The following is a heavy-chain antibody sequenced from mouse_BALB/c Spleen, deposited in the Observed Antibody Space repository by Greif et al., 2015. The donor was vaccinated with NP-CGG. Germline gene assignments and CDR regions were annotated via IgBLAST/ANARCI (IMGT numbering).Heavy chain of an antibody. CDR3: ARDASTAYFDY. CDR2: ISTYSGNT. Sequence: VKLQESGPELVRPGVSVKISCKGSGYTFTDYAMHWVKQSHAKSLEWTGVISTYSGNTNYNQKFKGKATMTVGKSSSTAYMELARLTSEDSAIYYCARDASTAYFDYWGQGTTLTVSS. J-gene: IGHJ2*01. D-gene: IGHD1-1*01. V-gene: IGHV1-67*01. CDR1: GYTFTDYA.